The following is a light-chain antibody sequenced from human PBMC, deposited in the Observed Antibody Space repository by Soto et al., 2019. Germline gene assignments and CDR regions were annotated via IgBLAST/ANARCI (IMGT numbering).Light chain of an antibody. V-gene: IGKV1-5*01. Sequence: DIQMTQSPSTLSASVGDRVTITCRASQSISSWLAWYQQKPGKAPKLLIYGASSLESGVPSRFSGSGSGTEFTLTISSLQPDDFATYYCQQYNSYSPLTFGGRSKVDIK. CDR2: GAS. J-gene: IGKJ4*01. CDR3: QQYNSYSPLT. CDR1: QSISSW.